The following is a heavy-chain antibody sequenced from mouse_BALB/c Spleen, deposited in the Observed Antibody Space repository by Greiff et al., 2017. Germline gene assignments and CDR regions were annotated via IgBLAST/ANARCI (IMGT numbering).Heavy chain of an antibody. V-gene: IGHV5-9*03. J-gene: IGHJ3*01. CDR2: ISSGGGNT. D-gene: IGHD2-1*01. CDR3: ARCYYDNCVGFAY. CDR1: GFTFSSYT. Sequence: EVKLVESGGGLVKPGGSLKLSCAASGFTFSSYTMSWVRQTPEKRLEWVATISSGGGNTYYPDSVKGRFTISRDNAKNNLYLQMSSLRSEDTALYYCARCYYDNCVGFAYWGQGTLVTVSA.